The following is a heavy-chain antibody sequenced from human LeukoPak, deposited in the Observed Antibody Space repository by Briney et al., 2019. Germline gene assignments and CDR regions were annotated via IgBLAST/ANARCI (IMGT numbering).Heavy chain of an antibody. CDR1: GFTFSSYA. CDR3: ARDLDTMIPADY. Sequence: GRSLRISCAASGFTFSSYAMPWVRQAPGKGLEWVAVISYDGSNKYYADSVKGRFTISRDNSKNTLYLQMNSLRAEDTAVYYCARDLDTMIPADYWGQGTLVTVSS. D-gene: IGHD3-22*01. CDR2: ISYDGSNK. V-gene: IGHV3-30-3*01. J-gene: IGHJ4*02.